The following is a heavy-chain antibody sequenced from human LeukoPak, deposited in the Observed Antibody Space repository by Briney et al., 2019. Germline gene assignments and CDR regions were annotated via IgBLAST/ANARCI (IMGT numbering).Heavy chain of an antibody. D-gene: IGHD1-14*01. CDR1: GFTFSSYW. Sequence: PGGSLRLSCAASGFTFSSYWMHWVRQAPGKGLVWVSRINSDGGSTSYTDSVKGRFTISRDNSKNTLYLQMNSLRAEDTAVYYCAKPGTSHYYYYMDVWGKGTTVTISS. J-gene: IGHJ6*03. CDR2: INSDGGST. V-gene: IGHV3-74*01. CDR3: AKPGTSHYYYYMDV.